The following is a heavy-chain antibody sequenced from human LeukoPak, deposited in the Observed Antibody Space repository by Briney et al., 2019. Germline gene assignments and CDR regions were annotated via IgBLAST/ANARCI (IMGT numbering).Heavy chain of an antibody. CDR3: ARDTLELHFDY. CDR2: IYYSGST. J-gene: IGHJ4*02. Sequence: SWVRQAPGKGLEWIGYIYYSGSTYYNPSLKSRVTISVDTSKNQFSLKLSSVTAADTAVYYCARDTLELHFDYWGQGTLVTVSS. V-gene: IGHV4-30-4*08. D-gene: IGHD1-26*01.